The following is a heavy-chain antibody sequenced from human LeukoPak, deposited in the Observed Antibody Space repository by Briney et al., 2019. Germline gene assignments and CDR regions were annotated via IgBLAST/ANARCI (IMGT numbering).Heavy chain of an antibody. J-gene: IGHJ4*02. V-gene: IGHV3-30*18. CDR3: AKERLAQYSSSWYGLWDY. CDR2: ISYDGSNK. CDR1: GFTFSSYS. Sequence: GRSLRLSCAASGFTFSSYSMHWVRQAPGKGLEWVAVISYDGSNKYYADSVKGRFTISRDNSKNTLYLQMNSLRAEDTAVYYCAKERLAQYSSSWYGLWDYWGQGTLVTVSS. D-gene: IGHD6-13*01.